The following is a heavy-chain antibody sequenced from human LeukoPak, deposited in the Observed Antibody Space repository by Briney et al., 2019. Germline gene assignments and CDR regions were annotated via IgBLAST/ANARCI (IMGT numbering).Heavy chain of an antibody. CDR2: IYYTGST. Sequence: SETLSLTCTVSGGSISSDYWSWIRQPPGKGLEWIGYIYYTGSTNYNPSLKSRVTMSGDMSKNQFSLKLSSVTAADTAVYYCARGLIGGYSSGWYQGGYYYYGMDVWGQGTTVTVSS. CDR1: GGSISSDY. D-gene: IGHD6-19*01. J-gene: IGHJ6*02. CDR3: ARGLIGGYSSGWYQGGYYYYGMDV. V-gene: IGHV4-59*01.